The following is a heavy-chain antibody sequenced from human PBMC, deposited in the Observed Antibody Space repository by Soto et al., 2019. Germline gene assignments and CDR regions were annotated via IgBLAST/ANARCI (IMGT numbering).Heavy chain of an antibody. Sequence: HPGGSLRLSCAAPGFTFSSSWMHWVRQATGKGLVWVSRINSDGSSTNYADSVKGRFTISRDNGKNTLYLQMNSLRAADTAVYYCARHGSGSQYPIEHWGQGTLVTVSS. CDR1: GFTFSSSW. J-gene: IGHJ1*01. CDR2: INSDGSST. V-gene: IGHV3-74*01. CDR3: ARHGSGSQYPIEH. D-gene: IGHD3-10*01.